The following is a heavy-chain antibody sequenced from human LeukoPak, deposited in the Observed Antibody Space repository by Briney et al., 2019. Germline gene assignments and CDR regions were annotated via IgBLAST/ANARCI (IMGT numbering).Heavy chain of an antibody. CDR1: GGSISGSDYY. V-gene: IGHV4-39*07. CDR2: IYYSGST. D-gene: IGHD2-2*01. Sequence: SGTLSLTCTVSGGSISGSDYYWGWIRQPPGKGLEWIGSIYYSGSTYYNPSLKSRVTISVDTSKNQFSLKLSSVTAADTAVYYCARDSRLVQKDFDYWGQGTLVTVSS. CDR3: ARDSRLVQKDFDY. J-gene: IGHJ4*02.